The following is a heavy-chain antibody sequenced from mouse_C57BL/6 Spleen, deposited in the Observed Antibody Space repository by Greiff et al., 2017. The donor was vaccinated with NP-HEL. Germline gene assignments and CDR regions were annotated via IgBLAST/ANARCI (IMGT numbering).Heavy chain of an antibody. CDR3: ASEGITTVVAPYFDY. Sequence: EVKLVESGPGLVKPSQSLSLTCSVTGYSITSGYYWNWIRQFPGNKLEWMGYISYDGSNNYNPSLKNRISITRDTSKNQFFLKLNSVTTEDTATYYCASEGITTVVAPYFDYWGQGTTLTVSS. J-gene: IGHJ2*01. D-gene: IGHD1-1*01. CDR2: ISYDGSN. V-gene: IGHV3-6*01. CDR1: GYSITSGYY.